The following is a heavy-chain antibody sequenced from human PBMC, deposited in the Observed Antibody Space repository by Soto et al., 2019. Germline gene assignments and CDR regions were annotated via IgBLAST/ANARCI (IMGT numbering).Heavy chain of an antibody. CDR2: IWYDGSNK. Sequence: QVQLVESGGGVVQPGRSLRVSCAASGFTFSSYGMHWVRQAPGKGLEWVAVIWYDGSNKYYADSVKGRFTISRDNSKNTLYLQMNSLRAEDTAVYYCARWGIAAGDYWGQGTLVTVSS. CDR3: ARWGIAAGDY. D-gene: IGHD6-13*01. J-gene: IGHJ4*02. CDR1: GFTFSSYG. V-gene: IGHV3-33*01.